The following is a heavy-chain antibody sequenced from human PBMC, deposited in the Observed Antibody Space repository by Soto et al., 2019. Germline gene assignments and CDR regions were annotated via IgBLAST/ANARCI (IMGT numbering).Heavy chain of an antibody. J-gene: IGHJ6*02. Sequence: QVQLVQSGAEVKKPGASVKVSCKASGYTFTSYGISWVRQAPGQGLEWMGWISAYNGNTNYAQKLQGRVTMTTDTPTSTAYMELRSLRSDDTGVDYCARDRARGIAAPFYYYYCGMDVWGQGTTVTVSS. CDR1: GYTFTSYG. V-gene: IGHV1-18*01. CDR3: ARDRARGIAAPFYYYYCGMDV. D-gene: IGHD6-13*01. CDR2: ISAYNGNT.